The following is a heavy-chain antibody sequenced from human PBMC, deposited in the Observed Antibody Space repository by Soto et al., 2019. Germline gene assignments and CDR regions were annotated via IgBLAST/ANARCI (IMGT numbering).Heavy chain of an antibody. CDR3: ARPKGRCCISTSCQAYYYYGMDV. CDR2: IIPIFGTA. D-gene: IGHD2-2*01. Sequence: QVQLVQSGAEVKMRGSSMKVSCKASGGTFSSYAISWVRQAPGQGLEWMGGIIPIFGTANYAQKFQGRVTITADESTSTAYMELSSLRSEDTAVYYCARPKGRCCISTSCQAYYYYGMDVWGQGTTVTVSS. CDR1: GGTFSSYA. V-gene: IGHV1-69*12. J-gene: IGHJ6*02.